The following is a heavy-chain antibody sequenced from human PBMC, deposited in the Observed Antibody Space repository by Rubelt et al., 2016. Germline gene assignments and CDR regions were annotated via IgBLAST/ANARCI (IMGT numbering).Heavy chain of an antibody. CDR2: IFTGGNT. CDR1: GGFFTTYY. J-gene: IGHJ5*02. D-gene: IGHD3-22*01. Sequence: GPGLVKPSETLSLTCTVSGGFFTTYYWNWFRQHAGKGLEWIGRIFTGGNTNYNPSLESRLTMSVDMSKRQISLKLASVTAADTAVYYCARDDSLNYLWGQGTLVTVSS. V-gene: IGHV4-4*07. CDR3: ARDDSLNYL.